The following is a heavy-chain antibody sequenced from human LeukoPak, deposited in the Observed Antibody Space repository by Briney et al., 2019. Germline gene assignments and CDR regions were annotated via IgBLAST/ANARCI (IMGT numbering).Heavy chain of an antibody. CDR1: GFTFSSYA. J-gene: IGHJ4*02. CDR3: ARVPGDY. Sequence: GGSLRLSCAASGFTFSSYAMSWVRQAPGKGLEWVSSISSSNSLIYYADSVKGRFTISRDNSKNSLYLQMNSLRAEDTAVYYCARVPGDYWGQGTLVTVSS. CDR2: ISSSNSLI. D-gene: IGHD3-10*01. V-gene: IGHV3-21*01.